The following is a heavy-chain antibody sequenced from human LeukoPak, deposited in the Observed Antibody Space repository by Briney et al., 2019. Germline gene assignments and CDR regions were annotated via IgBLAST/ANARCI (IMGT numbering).Heavy chain of an antibody. J-gene: IGHJ4*02. Sequence: SETLSLTCTVSGGSIDSSSYYWGWIRQPPGKGLEWIGSIFYSGNTYDNPSLKSRVTISVDTSKNQFSLKLNSVTAADTAVYYCARHRSKWLQSSFDYWGQGTLVTVSS. V-gene: IGHV4-39*01. CDR1: GGSIDSSSYY. D-gene: IGHD5-24*01. CDR3: ARHRSKWLQSSFDY. CDR2: IFYSGNT.